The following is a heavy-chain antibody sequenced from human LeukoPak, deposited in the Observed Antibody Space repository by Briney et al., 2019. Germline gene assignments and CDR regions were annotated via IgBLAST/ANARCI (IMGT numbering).Heavy chain of an antibody. J-gene: IGHJ6*02. CDR1: GGSISSYY. CDR2: IYYSGST. CDR3: ARADAYYYGMDV. Sequence: PSETLFLTCTVSGGSISSYYWSWVRQPPGKGLEWISYIYYSGSTNYNPSLKSRVTISVDTSKNQLSLSLSSVTAADTAVYYCARADAYYYGMDVWGQGTTVTVSS. D-gene: IGHD2-8*01. V-gene: IGHV4-59*01.